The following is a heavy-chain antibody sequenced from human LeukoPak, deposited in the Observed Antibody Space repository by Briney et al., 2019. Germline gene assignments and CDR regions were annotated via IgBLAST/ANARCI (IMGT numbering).Heavy chain of an antibody. D-gene: IGHD1-26*01. Sequence: GGSLRLSCAASGFTFSSYAMSWVRQAPGKGLEWVSAISGSGGSTYYADSVKGRFTISRDNSKNTPYLQMNSLRDEDTAVYYCAKTVQWELLLDYFDYWGQGTLVTVSS. CDR2: ISGSGGST. CDR1: GFTFSSYA. V-gene: IGHV3-23*01. J-gene: IGHJ4*02. CDR3: AKTVQWELLLDYFDY.